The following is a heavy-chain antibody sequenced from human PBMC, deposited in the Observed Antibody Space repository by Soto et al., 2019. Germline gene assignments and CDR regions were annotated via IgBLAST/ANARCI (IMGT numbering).Heavy chain of an antibody. CDR1: GDSISSSNW. Sequence: QVQLQESGPGLVKPSGTLSLTCAVSGDSISSSNWWSWVRQAPGKGLEWIGEIYHSGATTYNPSLKSRATISVDPSKTPSSLKLTSVTAADTAVYFCARDLGTGTDFWGRGTLVTVAS. CDR3: ARDLGTGTDF. J-gene: IGHJ4*02. D-gene: IGHD1-1*01. CDR2: IYHSGAT. V-gene: IGHV4-4*02.